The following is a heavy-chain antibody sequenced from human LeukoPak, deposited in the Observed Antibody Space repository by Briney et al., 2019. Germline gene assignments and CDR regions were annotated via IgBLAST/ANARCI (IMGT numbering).Heavy chain of an antibody. V-gene: IGHV4-34*01. CDR3: ARGQYYYDRSGYYTVYWFDP. J-gene: IGHJ5*02. CDR2: INHSGST. Sequence: SETLSLTCAVYGGSFSGYYWSWIRQPPGKGLEWIGEINHSGSTNYNPSLKSRVTISVDTSKNQFSLKLSSVTAADTAVYYCARGQYYYDRSGYYTVYWFDPWGQGTLVTVSS. CDR1: GGSFSGYY. D-gene: IGHD3-22*01.